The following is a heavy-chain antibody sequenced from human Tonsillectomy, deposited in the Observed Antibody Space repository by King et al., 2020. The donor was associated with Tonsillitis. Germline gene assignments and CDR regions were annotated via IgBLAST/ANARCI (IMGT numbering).Heavy chain of an antibody. Sequence: DVQLVESGGGLVQPGGSLRLSCAASGFTFSICAMSWVRQAPGTGLEWVSAISGSGASTYYADSVKGRFTISRDNSKNMLYLQMNSLRAEDTAVYYCAKVDRSSSWYRAAFDIWGQGTMVTVSS. D-gene: IGHD6-13*01. CDR1: GFTFSICA. V-gene: IGHV3-23*04. J-gene: IGHJ3*02. CDR2: ISGSGAST. CDR3: AKVDRSSSWYRAAFDI.